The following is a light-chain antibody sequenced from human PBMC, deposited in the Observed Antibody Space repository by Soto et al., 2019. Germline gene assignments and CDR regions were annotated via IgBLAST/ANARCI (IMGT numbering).Light chain of an antibody. CDR3: SSYTTSISYV. V-gene: IGLV2-14*01. Sequence: QSALTQPAYVSGSPGQSITISCTGTSIDVGGYIYVSWYQQHPGKAPKLMIYDVTSRPSGVSYRFSASKSGNTASLTISGLQAEDEADYYCSSYTTSISYVFGTGTKVTVL. CDR2: DVT. J-gene: IGLJ1*01. CDR1: SIDVGGYIY.